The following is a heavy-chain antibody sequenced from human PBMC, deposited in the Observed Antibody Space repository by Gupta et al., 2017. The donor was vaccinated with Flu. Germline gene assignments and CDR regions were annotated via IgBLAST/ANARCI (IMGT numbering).Heavy chain of an antibody. D-gene: IGHD4-4*01. J-gene: IGHJ6*03. CDR2: IKIKGYLAAA. Sequence: VRQAPGKGLEWVGFIKIKGYLAAAYYAASVKGRFTISRDDSKSTAYLQMNSLKTEDTAVYFCARNFDYTGYYFYYMDVWGKGTTVTVSS. V-gene: IGHV3-49*02. CDR3: ARNFDYTGYYFYYMDV.